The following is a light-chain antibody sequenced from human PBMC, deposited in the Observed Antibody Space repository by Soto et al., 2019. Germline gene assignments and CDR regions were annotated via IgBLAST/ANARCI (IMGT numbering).Light chain of an antibody. CDR3: QQRSNRPPKYT. V-gene: IGKV3-11*01. CDR1: QSVSSY. J-gene: IGKJ2*01. Sequence: EIVLTQSPATLSLSPGERATLSCRASQSVSSYLAWYQQKPGQAPRLLIYDASNRATGIPARFSGSGSGTDLALTISILEPQDYAVYYCQQRSNRPPKYTFGQGTKQDIK. CDR2: DAS.